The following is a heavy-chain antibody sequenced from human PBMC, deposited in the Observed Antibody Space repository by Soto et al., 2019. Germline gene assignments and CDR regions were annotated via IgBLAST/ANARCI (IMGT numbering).Heavy chain of an antibody. CDR3: ARDEPLWFGKLLSSTYYYYGMDV. D-gene: IGHD3-10*01. V-gene: IGHV3-11*01. J-gene: IGHJ6*02. CDR2: ISSSGSTI. Sequence: GGSLRLSCAASGFTFSDYYMSWIRQAPGKGLEWVSYISSSGSTIYYADSVKGRFTISRDNAKNSLYLQMNSLRAEDTAVYYCARDEPLWFGKLLSSTYYYYGMDVWGQGTTVTVSS. CDR1: GFTFSDYY.